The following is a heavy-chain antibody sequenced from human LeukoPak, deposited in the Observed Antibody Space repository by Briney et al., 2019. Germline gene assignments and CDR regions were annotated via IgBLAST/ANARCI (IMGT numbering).Heavy chain of an antibody. Sequence: PGGSLRLSCAASGFTFSSYSMNWVRQAPGKGLEWVSSISSSGSYIYYADSVKGRFTISRDNAKNSLYLQMNSLRAEDTAVYYCARGTTGIAVAGSDYWGQGTLVTVSS. V-gene: IGHV3-21*01. CDR3: ARGTTGIAVAGSDY. J-gene: IGHJ4*02. D-gene: IGHD6-19*01. CDR1: GFTFSSYS. CDR2: ISSSGSYI.